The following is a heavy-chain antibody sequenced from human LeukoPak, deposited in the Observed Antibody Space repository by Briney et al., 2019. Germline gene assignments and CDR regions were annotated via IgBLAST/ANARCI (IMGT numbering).Heavy chain of an antibody. D-gene: IGHD6-13*01. CDR1: GGSFSGYY. CDR3: AILSIAAAGTYDY. J-gene: IGHJ4*02. V-gene: IGHV4-34*01. CDR2: IYYSGST. Sequence: SETLSLTCAVYGGSFSGYYWSWIRQPPGKGLEWIGSIYYSGSTYYNPSLKSRVTISVDTSKNRFSLKLSSVTAADTAVYYCAILSIAAAGTYDYWGQGTLVTVSS.